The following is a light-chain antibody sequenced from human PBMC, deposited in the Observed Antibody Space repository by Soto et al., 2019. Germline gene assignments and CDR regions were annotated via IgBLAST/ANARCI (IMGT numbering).Light chain of an antibody. CDR2: EVT. V-gene: IGLV2-14*01. Sequence: QSSLTQPASVSGSPGQSITISCTGTSGDIGSYNHVSWYQQHPGKAPKLIIYEVTDRPSGVPNRFSGSKSGNTASLTISGLQAEDEAEYYCSSYTNINTRACVFGTGTKVTVL. CDR1: SGDIGSYNH. CDR3: SSYTNINTRACV. J-gene: IGLJ1*01.